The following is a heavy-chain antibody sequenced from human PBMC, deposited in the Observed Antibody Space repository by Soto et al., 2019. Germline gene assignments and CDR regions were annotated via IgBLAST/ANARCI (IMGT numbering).Heavy chain of an antibody. J-gene: IGHJ6*03. CDR3: ARHPSIYDYGDYDYYYYYMDV. Sequence: SETLSLTCTVSGGSISSSSYYWGWIRQPPGKGLEWIGSIYYSGSTYYNPSLKSRVTISVDTSKNQFSLKLSSVTAADTAVYYCARHPSIYDYGDYDYYYYYMDVWGKGTTVT. V-gene: IGHV4-39*01. CDR2: IYYSGST. D-gene: IGHD4-17*01. CDR1: GGSISSSSYY.